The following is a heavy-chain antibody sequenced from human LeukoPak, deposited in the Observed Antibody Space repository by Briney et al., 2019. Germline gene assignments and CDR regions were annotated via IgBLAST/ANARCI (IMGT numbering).Heavy chain of an antibody. V-gene: IGHV3-9*03. J-gene: IGHJ3*02. D-gene: IGHD2-8*02. CDR3: AKDEFVASAFTGAFDI. CDR1: GFTFDNYA. Sequence: GRSLRLSCAASGFTFDNYAMHWARHAPGKGLEWVSGVSWNTGGIGYADSVKGRFTISRDNAKNSLYLQMNSLRAEDMALYYCAKDEFVASAFTGAFDIWGQGTMVTVSS. CDR2: VSWNTGGI.